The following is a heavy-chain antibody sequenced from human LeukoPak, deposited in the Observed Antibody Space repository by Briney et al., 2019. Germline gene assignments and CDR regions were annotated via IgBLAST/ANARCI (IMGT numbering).Heavy chain of an antibody. D-gene: IGHD1-7*01. Sequence: NPSETLSLTCAVYGGSFSGYYWSWIRQPPGKGLEWIGEINHSGSTNYNPSLKSRVTISVDTSKNQFSLKLSSVTAADTAVYYCASRSARYNWNYVYRFDPWGQGTLVTVSS. CDR1: GGSFSGYY. CDR2: INHSGST. J-gene: IGHJ5*02. CDR3: ASRSARYNWNYVYRFDP. V-gene: IGHV4-34*01.